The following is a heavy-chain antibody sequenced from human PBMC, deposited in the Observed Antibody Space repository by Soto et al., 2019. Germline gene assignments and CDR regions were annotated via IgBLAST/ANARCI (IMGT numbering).Heavy chain of an antibody. CDR3: VRVVEAATRHTDFDS. Sequence: PSETLSLTCTVSGVSIGSGDYSWSWIRQPPGKGLEWLGYIYHRGNTYYNPSLESRLTMSADRSKNQLSLSLRSVTAADTAMYYCVRVVEAATRHTDFDSWGQGIVVTVSS. V-gene: IGHV4-30-2*01. CDR1: GVSIGSGDYS. J-gene: IGHJ4*02. D-gene: IGHD2-15*01. CDR2: IYHRGNT.